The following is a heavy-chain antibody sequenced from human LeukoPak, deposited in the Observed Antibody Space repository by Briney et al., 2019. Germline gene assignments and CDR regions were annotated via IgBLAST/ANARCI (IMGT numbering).Heavy chain of an antibody. J-gene: IGHJ4*02. CDR3: AKQLTWYSSFDY. V-gene: IGHV3-30*18. D-gene: IGHD6-13*01. Sequence: GGSLRLSCAASGLTFSTYGMHWVRQAPGKGLEWVAVISSDGTGKFYADSVKGRFTISRDNSKNTLYLQMNSLRAEDTAVYSGAKQLTWYSSFDYWGQGTLVTVSS. CDR1: GLTFSTYG. CDR2: ISSDGTGK.